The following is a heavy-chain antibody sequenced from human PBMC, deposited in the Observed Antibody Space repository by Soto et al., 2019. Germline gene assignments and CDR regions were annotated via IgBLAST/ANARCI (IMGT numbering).Heavy chain of an antibody. V-gene: IGHV3-30*03. D-gene: IGHD3-10*01. CDR3: ARERAYEGSGAFDY. Sequence: QVQLVESGGDVVQPGRSLRLSCAASGFTFSHYGMHWVRQAPGRGLEWVAVISYDGSKKYYADSVKGRFTFSRDNSKNTLYLDMSSLRPEDTAVYYCARERAYEGSGAFDYWGQGTLVTVS. CDR1: GFTFSHYG. J-gene: IGHJ4*02. CDR2: ISYDGSKK.